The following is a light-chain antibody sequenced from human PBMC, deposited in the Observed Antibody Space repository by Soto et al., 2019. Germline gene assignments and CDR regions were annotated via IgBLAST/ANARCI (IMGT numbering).Light chain of an antibody. V-gene: IGKV2-28*01. J-gene: IGKJ2*01. CDR1: QSLLHSNGYNY. Sequence: DIVMTQSPLSLPVTPGEPASISYRSSQSLLHSNGYNYLDWYLQKPGQSPQLLIYLGSNRASGVPDRFSGSGSGKDFTLKISRVEAEDVEVYYCMQALQTPPTFGQGTKLEIK. CDR3: MQALQTPPT. CDR2: LGS.